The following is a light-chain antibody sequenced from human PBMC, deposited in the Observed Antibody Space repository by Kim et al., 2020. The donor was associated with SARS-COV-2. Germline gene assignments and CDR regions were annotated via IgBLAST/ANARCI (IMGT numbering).Light chain of an antibody. J-gene: IGKJ1*01. Sequence: DIQMTQSPSSLSASVGDSVTITCRASQDISTYLAWYQLKPGKVPKLLIYATSTLQSGVPSRFSGSGSGTDFTLTISSLQPEDVATYYCQKFNSAPRTFGQGTKVDIK. CDR2: ATS. CDR3: QKFNSAPRT. CDR1: QDISTY. V-gene: IGKV1-27*01.